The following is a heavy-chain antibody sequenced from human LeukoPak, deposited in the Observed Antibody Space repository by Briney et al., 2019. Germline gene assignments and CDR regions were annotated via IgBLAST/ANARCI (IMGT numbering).Heavy chain of an antibody. CDR2: IYHSGST. Sequence: SGTLSLTCAVSGGSISSSNWWSWVRQPPGKGLEWFGEIYHSGSTNYNPSLKSRVTTSEDTSKNQFSLKVSSVTAADTAVYYCVGLDYWGQGTLVTVSS. J-gene: IGHJ4*02. CDR1: GGSISSSNW. CDR3: VGLDY. D-gene: IGHD3-16*01. V-gene: IGHV4-4*02.